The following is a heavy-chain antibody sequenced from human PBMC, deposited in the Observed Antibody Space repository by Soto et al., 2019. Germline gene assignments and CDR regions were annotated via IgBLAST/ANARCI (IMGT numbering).Heavy chain of an antibody. Sequence: GGSLSLSCAASGFTFSDYNMNWVRQTPGKGLEWISYINCAITSIYYAHSVKGRFTVSRDNAKNLLSLQMNSLRADDTAMYYCAKWRYSSAWPGDYWGQGTLVTVSS. CDR2: INCAITSI. D-gene: IGHD6-19*01. V-gene: IGHV3-48*01. J-gene: IGHJ4*02. CDR3: AKWRYSSAWPGDY. CDR1: GFTFSDYN.